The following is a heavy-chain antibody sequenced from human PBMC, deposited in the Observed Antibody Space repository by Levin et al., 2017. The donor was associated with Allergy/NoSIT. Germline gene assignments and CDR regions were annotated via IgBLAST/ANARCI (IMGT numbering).Heavy chain of an antibody. CDR2: IKRKTDGGTT. CDR1: GFTFTNAW. Sequence: GGSLRLSCAASGFTFTNAWMSWVRQAPGKGLEWVGRIKRKTDGGTTDYAAPVKGRFTISRDDSKNTLYLQMDSLKSEDTAVYFCTTEMYGGPDFWGQGTLVAVSS. V-gene: IGHV3-15*01. J-gene: IGHJ4*02. D-gene: IGHD4-23*01. CDR3: TTEMYGGPDF.